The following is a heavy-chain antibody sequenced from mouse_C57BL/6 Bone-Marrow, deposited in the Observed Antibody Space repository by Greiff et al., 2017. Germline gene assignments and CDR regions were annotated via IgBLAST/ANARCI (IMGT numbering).Heavy chain of an antibody. CDR2: IDPNSGGT. V-gene: IGHV1-72*01. CDR3: ARSGLITTVVARNWYFDV. J-gene: IGHJ1*03. D-gene: IGHD1-1*01. CDR1: GYTFTSYW. Sequence: QVQLQQPGAELVKPGASVKLSCKASGYTFTSYWMHWVKQRPGRGLEWIGRIDPNSGGTKYNEKFKSKATLTVDKPSSTAYMQLSGLSSEDSAVYYCARSGLITTVVARNWYFDVWGTGTTVTVSS.